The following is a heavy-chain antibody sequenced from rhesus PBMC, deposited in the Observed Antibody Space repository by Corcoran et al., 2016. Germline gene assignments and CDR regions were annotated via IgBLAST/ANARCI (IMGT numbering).Heavy chain of an antibody. V-gene: IGHV4-80*01. J-gene: IGHJ4*01. CDR3: ARSGYGSGGVY. D-gene: IGHD4-4*01. CDR2: IFGNRGNS. Sequence: QVQLQESGPGLVKPSETLSLTCAVSGASISSYWWSWIRQPPGKGLEWIGVIFGNRGNSYYKPARKRRGIMSKDAAKNQFSLKLSSVTAADTAVYYCARSGYGSGGVYWGQGILVTVSS. CDR1: GASISSYW.